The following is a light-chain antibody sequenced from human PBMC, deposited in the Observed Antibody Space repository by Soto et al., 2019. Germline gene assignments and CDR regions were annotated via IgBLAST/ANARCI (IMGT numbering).Light chain of an antibody. CDR3: CSYASGSIYV. CDR2: GVG. J-gene: IGLJ1*01. Sequence: QSALTQPASVSGSPGQSITISCTGTSSDVGAFNYVSWYLQYPGKAPKLMIYGVGNRPSGVSNRFSGSKSGNTASLTISGLQAEDEADYYCCSYASGSIYVFGTGTKLTVL. CDR1: SSDVGAFNY. V-gene: IGLV2-14*01.